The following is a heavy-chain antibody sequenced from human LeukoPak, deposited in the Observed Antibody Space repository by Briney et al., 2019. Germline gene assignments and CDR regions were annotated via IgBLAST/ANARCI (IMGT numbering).Heavy chain of an antibody. V-gene: IGHV5-51*01. J-gene: IGHJ5*02. CDR1: GYSFTSYW. D-gene: IGHD6-13*01. Sequence: GESLKISCKGSGYSFTSYWIGWVRQMPGKGLEWMGIIYPGDSDTRYSPSFQGQVTISADKSISTAYLQWSSLKASDTAMYYCPRLEAAAGPLGGWFDPWGQGTLVTVSS. CDR2: IYPGDSDT. CDR3: PRLEAAAGPLGGWFDP.